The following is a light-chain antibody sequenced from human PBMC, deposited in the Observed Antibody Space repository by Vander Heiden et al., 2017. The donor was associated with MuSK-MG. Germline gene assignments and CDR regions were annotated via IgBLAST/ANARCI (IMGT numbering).Light chain of an antibody. CDR3: QQRSNWPPKYT. J-gene: IGKJ2*01. CDR2: DAS. V-gene: IGKV3-11*01. CDR1: QSVSSY. Sequence: PGERATLSCRASQSVSSYLAWYQQKPGQAPRLLIYDASNRATGIPARFSGSGSGTDFTLTISSLEPEDFAVYYCQQRSNWPPKYTFGQGTKLEIK.